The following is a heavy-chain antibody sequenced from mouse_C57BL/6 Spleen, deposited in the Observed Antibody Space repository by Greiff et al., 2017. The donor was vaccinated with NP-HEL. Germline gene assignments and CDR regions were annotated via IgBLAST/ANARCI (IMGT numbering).Heavy chain of an antibody. CDR2: IHPNSGST. CDR1: GYTFTSYW. Sequence: VKLQQPGAELVKPGASVKLSCKASGYTFTSYWMHWVKQRPGQGLEWIGMIHPNSGSTNYNEKFKSKATLTVDKSSSTAYMQLSSLTSEDSAVYYCASAYYYGSSSWFAYWGQGTLVTVSA. D-gene: IGHD1-1*01. J-gene: IGHJ3*01. V-gene: IGHV1-64*01. CDR3: ASAYYYGSSSWFAY.